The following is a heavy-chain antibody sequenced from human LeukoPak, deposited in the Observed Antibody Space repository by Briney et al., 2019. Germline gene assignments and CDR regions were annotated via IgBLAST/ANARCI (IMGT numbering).Heavy chain of an antibody. D-gene: IGHD2-15*01. V-gene: IGHV3-23*01. J-gene: IGHJ5*02. CDR1: GFTFSNAW. Sequence: GGSLRLSCAASGFTFSNAWMSWVRQAPGKGLEWVSAISGSGDNTYYADSVKGRFTVSRDNSKNTLYLQMNSLRAEDTAVYYCAKDGYCSGGSCYPTYKWFDPWGQGTLVTVSS. CDR2: ISGSGDNT. CDR3: AKDGYCSGGSCYPTYKWFDP.